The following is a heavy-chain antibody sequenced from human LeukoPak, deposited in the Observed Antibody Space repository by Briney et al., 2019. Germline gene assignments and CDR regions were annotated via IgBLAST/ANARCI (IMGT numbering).Heavy chain of an antibody. D-gene: IGHD3-22*01. CDR2: INAGHGNT. CDR1: GYTFTNYA. V-gene: IGHV1-3*01. Sequence: GASVKVSCKASGYTFTNYAIQWVRQVPGQRLEWMGWINAGHGNTKYSQKLQGRVTITRDTSASTAYMELSSLRSEDTAVYYCARDYYYDYWGQGTPVTVSS. CDR3: ARDYYYDY. J-gene: IGHJ4*02.